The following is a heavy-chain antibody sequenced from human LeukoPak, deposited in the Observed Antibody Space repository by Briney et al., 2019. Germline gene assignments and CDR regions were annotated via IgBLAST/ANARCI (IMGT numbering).Heavy chain of an antibody. CDR2: INHSGST. V-gene: IGHV4-34*01. J-gene: IGHJ5*02. CDR3: ARGPAMVRGVNWFDP. D-gene: IGHD3-10*01. Sequence: PSETLPLTCAVYGGSFSGYCWSWIRQPPGKGLEWIGEINHSGSTNYNPSLKSRVTISVDTSKNQFSLKLSSVTAADTAMYYCARGPAMVRGVNWFDPWGQGTLVTVSS. CDR1: GGSFSGYC.